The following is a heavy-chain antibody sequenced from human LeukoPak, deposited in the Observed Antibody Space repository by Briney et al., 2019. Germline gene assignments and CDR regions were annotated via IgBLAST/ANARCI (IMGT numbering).Heavy chain of an antibody. Sequence: AGGSLRLSCAASGFTFNSYAMHWVRQAPGKGLEWVAVISYDGSNKYYADSVKGRFTISRDKSKNTLHLQMNSLRAEDTAVYYCARMPDAFDIWGQGTMVTVSS. CDR2: ISYDGSNK. D-gene: IGHD2-2*01. CDR3: ARMPDAFDI. CDR1: GFTFNSYA. J-gene: IGHJ3*02. V-gene: IGHV3-30-3*01.